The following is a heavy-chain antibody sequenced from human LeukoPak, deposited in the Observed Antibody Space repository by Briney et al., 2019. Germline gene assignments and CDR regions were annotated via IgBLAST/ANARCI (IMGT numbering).Heavy chain of an antibody. CDR2: ISAYNGNT. Sequence: ASVKVSCKASGYTFTSYGISWVRQAPGQGLEWMGWISAYNGNTNYAQKLQGRVTMTTDTSTSTAYMELRSLRSDDTAVYYCARNVNIVATGYFDYWGQGTLVTVSS. CDR3: ARNVNIVATGYFDY. J-gene: IGHJ4*02. CDR1: GYTFTSYG. D-gene: IGHD5-12*01. V-gene: IGHV1-18*01.